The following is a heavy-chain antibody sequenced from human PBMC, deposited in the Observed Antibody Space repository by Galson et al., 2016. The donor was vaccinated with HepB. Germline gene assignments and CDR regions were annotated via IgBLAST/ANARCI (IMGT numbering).Heavy chain of an antibody. J-gene: IGHJ4*02. V-gene: IGHV2-70*11. Sequence: PALVKPTQTLTLTCTFSGFSLSTSGMCVSWIRQPPGKALEWLARIDWDDDKYYSTSLKTRLTISKDTSKNQVVLTMTNMDPVDTATYSCARSDYDASGYALDYWGQGTLVTVSS. D-gene: IGHD3-22*01. CDR2: IDWDDDK. CDR1: GFSLSTSGMC. CDR3: ARSDYDASGYALDY.